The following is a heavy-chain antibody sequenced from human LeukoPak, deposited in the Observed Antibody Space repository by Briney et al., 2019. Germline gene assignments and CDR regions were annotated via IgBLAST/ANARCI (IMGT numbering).Heavy chain of an antibody. V-gene: IGHV3-21*04. CDR3: AKEGRRMTVFDY. CDR2: ISSSSSYI. Sequence: GGSLRLSCAASGFTFSSYSMNWVRQAPGKGLEWVSSISSSSSYIYYADSVKGRFTISRDNSKNTLYLQMNSLRAEDTAVYYCAKEGRRMTVFDYWGQGTLVTVSS. J-gene: IGHJ4*02. CDR1: GFTFSSYS. D-gene: IGHD3-10*01.